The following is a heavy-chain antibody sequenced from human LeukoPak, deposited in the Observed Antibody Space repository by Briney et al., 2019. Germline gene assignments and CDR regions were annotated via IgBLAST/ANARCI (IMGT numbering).Heavy chain of an antibody. CDR1: GGSFSGYY. J-gene: IGHJ4*02. Sequence: PSETLSLTCAVYGGSFSGYYWSWIRQHSGKGLEWIGYIYYSGSTYYNPSLKSRVTISVDTSKNQFSLKLSSVTAADTAVYYCARGVFRVVVTHPFDYWGQGTLVTVSS. V-gene: IGHV4-31*11. CDR2: IYYSGST. D-gene: IGHD3-22*01. CDR3: ARGVFRVVVTHPFDY.